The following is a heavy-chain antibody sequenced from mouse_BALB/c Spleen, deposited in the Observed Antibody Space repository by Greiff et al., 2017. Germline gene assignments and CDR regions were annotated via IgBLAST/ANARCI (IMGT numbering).Heavy chain of an antibody. Sequence: VQLKESGTVLARPGASVKMSCKASGYSFTSYWMHWVKQRPGQGLEWIGAIYPGNSDTSYNQKFKGKAKLTAVTSASTAYMELSSLTNEDSAVYYCTRKGFGNYVWFAYWGQGTLVTVSA. V-gene: IGHV1-5*01. CDR3: TRKGFGNYVWFAY. CDR1: GYSFTSYW. CDR2: IYPGNSDT. J-gene: IGHJ3*01. D-gene: IGHD2-1*01.